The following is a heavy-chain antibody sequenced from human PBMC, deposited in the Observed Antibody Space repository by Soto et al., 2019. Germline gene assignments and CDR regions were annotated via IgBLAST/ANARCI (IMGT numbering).Heavy chain of an antibody. CDR1: GGSISSGGYY. CDR2: IYYSGST. J-gene: IGHJ3*02. D-gene: IGHD2-2*01. CDR3: ARVVVGSVVVPAAPIFAFDI. V-gene: IGHV4-31*03. Sequence: PSETLSLTCTVSGGSISSGGYYWSWIRQHPGKGLEWIGYIYYSGSTYYNPSLKSRVTISVDTSKNQFSLKLSSVTAADTAVYYCARVVVGSVVVPAAPIFAFDIWGKGTSVTGSS.